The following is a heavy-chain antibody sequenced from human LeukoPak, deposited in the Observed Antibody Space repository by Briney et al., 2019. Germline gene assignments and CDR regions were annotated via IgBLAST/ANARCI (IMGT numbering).Heavy chain of an antibody. CDR3: ASPSVFH. V-gene: IGHV3-21*01. J-gene: IGHJ6*04. CDR2: ISSSSSYI. CDR1: GFIFSSFS. Sequence: GGSLRLSCAASGFIFSSFSMTWVRQAPGEGLEWVSYISSSSSYIYYADSVKGRFTISRDNAKNSLYLQMNSLRAEDTAVYYCASPSVFHWGKGTTVTVSS. D-gene: IGHD2-21*01.